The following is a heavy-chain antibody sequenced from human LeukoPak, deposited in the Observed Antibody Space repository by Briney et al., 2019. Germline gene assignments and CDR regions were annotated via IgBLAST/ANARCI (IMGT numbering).Heavy chain of an antibody. D-gene: IGHD4-11*01. V-gene: IGHV4-34*01. J-gene: IGHJ6*02. CDR1: GGSVSSDY. CDR3: ARLSYSNYALYYYGMDV. CDR2: INHSGNT. Sequence: SETLSRTCAVSGGSVSSDYWSWIRQPPGKGLEWIGEINHSGNTNYNPSLKSRVTISVDTSKNQFSLKLSSVTAADTAVYYCARLSYSNYALYYYGMDVWGQGTTVTVSS.